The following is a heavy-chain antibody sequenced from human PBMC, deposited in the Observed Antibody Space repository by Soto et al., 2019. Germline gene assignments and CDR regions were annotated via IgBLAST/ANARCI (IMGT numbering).Heavy chain of an antibody. J-gene: IGHJ5*02. V-gene: IGHV5-10-1*03. Sequence: EVQLVQSGAEVKKPGESLRISCKGSGYNFTTYWINWVRQMPGKGLEWMGRIDPSDSYTNYSPSFQGHVTISADKSINTAYLHWSSLQSSDTAIYYCAIFPIGVPGRNWFDPWGQGTLVTVSS. CDR2: IDPSDSYT. CDR1: GYNFTTYW. CDR3: AIFPIGVPGRNWFDP. D-gene: IGHD6-19*01.